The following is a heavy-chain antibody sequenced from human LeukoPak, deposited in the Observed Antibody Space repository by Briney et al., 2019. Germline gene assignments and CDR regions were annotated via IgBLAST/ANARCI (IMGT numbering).Heavy chain of an antibody. J-gene: IGHJ4*02. Sequence: SETLSLTCAVYGGSFSGYYWSWIRQPPGKGLEWIGEINHSGSTNYNPSLKSRVTISVDTSKNQFSLKLSSVTAADTAVYYCARWGVGFPFDYWGQGTLVTVSS. CDR3: ARWGVGFPFDY. D-gene: IGHD3-16*01. CDR2: INHSGST. V-gene: IGHV4-34*01. CDR1: GGSFSGYY.